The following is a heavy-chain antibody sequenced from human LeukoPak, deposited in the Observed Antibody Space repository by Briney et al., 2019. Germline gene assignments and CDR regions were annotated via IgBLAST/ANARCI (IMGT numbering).Heavy chain of an antibody. Sequence: ASVKVSCKASGYTFTSFEINWVRQAPGQGLEWMGWISAYNGNTNYAQSLQDRVTMTADTSTSTAYMELRSLRSDDTAVYYCARDQGYYDSSGFDYWGQGTLVTVSS. CDR3: ARDQGYYDSSGFDY. J-gene: IGHJ4*02. CDR2: ISAYNGNT. V-gene: IGHV1-18*01. D-gene: IGHD3-22*01. CDR1: GYTFTSFE.